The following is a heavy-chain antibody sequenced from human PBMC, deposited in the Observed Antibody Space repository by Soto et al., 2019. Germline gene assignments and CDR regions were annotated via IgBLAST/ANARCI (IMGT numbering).Heavy chain of an antibody. J-gene: IGHJ4*02. Sequence: GSLSLAFNASGFTFSRVSMNWVRQIPGKGLEWVASISSASSETWYADSVKGRFIISRDNAQNSLFLQMNTLRPEDSAIYYCARVAYWGPGTQVTVSS. CDR3: ARVAY. CDR2: ISSASSET. V-gene: IGHV3-21*01. CDR1: GFTFSRVS.